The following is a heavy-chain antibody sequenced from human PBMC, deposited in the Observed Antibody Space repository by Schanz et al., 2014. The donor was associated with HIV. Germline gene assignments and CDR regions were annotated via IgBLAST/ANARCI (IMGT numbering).Heavy chain of an antibody. Sequence: EAQLLESGGGLVQPGGSLRLSCAASGFTFSSYAMSWVRQAPGKGLEWVSVISGSGGSTYYADSVKGRFTISRDNSKNTLYLQMNSLRAEDTAVYYCAKDEGGGYYYYGMDVWGQGTTVTVSS. V-gene: IGHV3-23*01. CDR3: AKDEGGGYYYYGMDV. CDR1: GFTFSSYA. CDR2: ISGSGGST. D-gene: IGHD3-16*01. J-gene: IGHJ6*02.